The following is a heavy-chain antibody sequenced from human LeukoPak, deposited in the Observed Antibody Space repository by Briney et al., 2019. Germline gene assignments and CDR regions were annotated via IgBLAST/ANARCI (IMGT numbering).Heavy chain of an antibody. Sequence: SETLSLTCAVYGGSFSGYYWNWIRQPPGKGLEWIEEINHSGSANYNPSLKSRVSMSVDTSKNQFSLRLTSVTAAGTAVYYCARGDIATPGAAFDSWGQGTLIIVSS. D-gene: IGHD6-13*01. V-gene: IGHV4-34*01. CDR2: INHSGSA. CDR1: GGSFSGYY. CDR3: ARGDIATPGAAFDS. J-gene: IGHJ4*02.